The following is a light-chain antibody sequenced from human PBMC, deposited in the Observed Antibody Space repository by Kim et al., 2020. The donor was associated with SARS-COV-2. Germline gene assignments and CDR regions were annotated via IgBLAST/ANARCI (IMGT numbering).Light chain of an antibody. CDR1: QSVSSNY. Sequence: LSPGESATLSCRASQSVSSNYLAWYHQRPGQAPRLLIYLASTRATGAPDRFSGSGSGTDFTLTIRRLEPEDSGVFYCQQYDTSPYTFGQGTKVDIK. CDR2: LAS. CDR3: QQYDTSPYT. J-gene: IGKJ2*01. V-gene: IGKV3-20*01.